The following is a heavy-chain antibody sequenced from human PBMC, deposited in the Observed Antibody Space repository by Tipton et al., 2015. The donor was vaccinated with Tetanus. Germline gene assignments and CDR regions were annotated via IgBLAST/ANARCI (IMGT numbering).Heavy chain of an antibody. V-gene: IGHV4-39*01. CDR2: IYYSGRT. CDR3: ARTIVVADNYFDY. J-gene: IGHJ4*02. Sequence: LVKPTETLSLTCTVSGGSISSSSYYWGWIRQPPGKGLEWIGSIYYSGRTYYNPSLKSRVTISVDTSKNQFSLKLSSVTAADTAVYYCARTIVVADNYFDYWGQGTLVTVSS. CDR1: GGSISSSSYY. D-gene: IGHD6-19*01.